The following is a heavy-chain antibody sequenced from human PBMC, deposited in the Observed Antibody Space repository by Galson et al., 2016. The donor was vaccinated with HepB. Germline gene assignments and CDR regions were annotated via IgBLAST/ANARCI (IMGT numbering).Heavy chain of an antibody. CDR2: INSGGTT. V-gene: IGHV3-23*01. CDR1: GFTFSSYG. J-gene: IGHJ4*02. Sequence: SLRPSCAASGFTFSSYGMSWVRQAPGKGLEWVSAINSGGTTFYADSVTGRSTISRDNSKNTLYLQMNSLRAEDTAVYYCAKPPPAYCGGDCPPHSWGQGTLVTVSS. D-gene: IGHD2-21*02. CDR3: AKPPPAYCGGDCPPHS.